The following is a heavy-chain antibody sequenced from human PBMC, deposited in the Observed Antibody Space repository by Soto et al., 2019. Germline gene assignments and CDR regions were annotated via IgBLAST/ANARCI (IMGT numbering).Heavy chain of an antibody. CDR3: AKDRRAGGNYGFYSDF. CDR1: GVTFSSHV. Sequence: EVQLLESGGGLVQPGGSLRLSCAASGVTFSSHVMNWVRRAPGRGLEWVAGISGSGDSTYFADSVRGRFTISRDNSKNTLYLQMTSLRADDTAVYYCAKDRRAGGNYGFYSDFWGQGALVIVSS. D-gene: IGHD1-7*01. V-gene: IGHV3-23*01. J-gene: IGHJ4*02. CDR2: ISGSGDST.